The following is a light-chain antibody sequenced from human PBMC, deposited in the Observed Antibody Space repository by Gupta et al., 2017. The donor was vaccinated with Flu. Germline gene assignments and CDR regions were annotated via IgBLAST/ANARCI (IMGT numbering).Light chain of an antibody. Sequence: PLYPSSRSCISIPCLPRQTVYNSLGWFLQRPGQSPKLLMYVASNRATGVPDRFSGSGSGTDFTLTISSLQPEDIGVYYCQPDHNLPLTFGQGTKVQIK. CDR1: PCLPRQTVYNS. J-gene: IGKJ3*01. V-gene: IGKV2-28*01. CDR2: VAS. CDR3: QPDHNLPLT.